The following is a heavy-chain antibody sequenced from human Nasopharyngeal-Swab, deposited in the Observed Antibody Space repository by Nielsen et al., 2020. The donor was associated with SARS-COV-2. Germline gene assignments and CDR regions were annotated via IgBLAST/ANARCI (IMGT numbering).Heavy chain of an antibody. CDR1: GYSFTSYW. D-gene: IGHD6-19*01. Sequence: GESLKISCKGSGYSFTSYWIGWVRQMPGKGLEWMGITYPGDSDTRYSPSFQGQVTISADKSISTAYLQWSSLKASDTAMYYCARHVGTYTSGWYYYGMDVWGQGTTVTVSS. CDR2: TYPGDSDT. V-gene: IGHV5-51*01. CDR3: ARHVGTYTSGWYYYGMDV. J-gene: IGHJ6*02.